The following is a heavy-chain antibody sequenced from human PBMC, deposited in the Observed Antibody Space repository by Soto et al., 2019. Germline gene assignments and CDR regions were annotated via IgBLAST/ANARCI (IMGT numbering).Heavy chain of an antibody. D-gene: IGHD3-3*01. Sequence: SVKVSCKASGGTFSSYAISWVRQAPGQGLEWMGGIIPIFGTANYAQKFQGRVTITADKSTGTAYMELSSLRSEDTAVYYCATHTYYDFWSGYPTPSPRDYYGMDVWGRGTTVTVSS. V-gene: IGHV1-69*06. CDR1: GGTFSSYA. J-gene: IGHJ6*02. CDR3: ATHTYYDFWSGYPTPSPRDYYGMDV. CDR2: IIPIFGTA.